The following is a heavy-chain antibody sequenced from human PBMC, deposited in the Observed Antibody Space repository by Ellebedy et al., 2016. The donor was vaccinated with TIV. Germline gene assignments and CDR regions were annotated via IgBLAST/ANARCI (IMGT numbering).Heavy chain of an antibody. CDR3: ARDPAYDILTGYLYYYYYYMDV. D-gene: IGHD3-9*01. CDR1: GFTFSSYS. V-gene: IGHV3-48*01. CDR2: IDSSGVTV. J-gene: IGHJ6*03. Sequence: GGSLRLSCAASGFTFSSYSMNWVRQAPGKGLEWVSYIDSSGVTVFYADSVKGRFTISRDNAKNSLYLQMNSLRAEDTAVYYCARDPAYDILTGYLYYYYYYMDVWGKGTTVTVSS.